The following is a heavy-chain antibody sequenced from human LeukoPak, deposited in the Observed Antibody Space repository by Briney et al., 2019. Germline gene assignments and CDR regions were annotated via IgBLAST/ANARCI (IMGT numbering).Heavy chain of an antibody. V-gene: IGHV4-38-2*02. CDR2: IYHSGST. CDR3: ARVGDYALKD. D-gene: IGHD3-16*01. J-gene: IGHJ4*02. Sequence: SETLSLTCTVSGYSISSGYYWGWIRQPPGKGLEWIGSIYHSGSTYYNPSLKSRVTISVDTSKNQFSLKLSSVTAADTAVYYCARVGDYALKDWGQGTLVTVSS. CDR1: GYSISSGYY.